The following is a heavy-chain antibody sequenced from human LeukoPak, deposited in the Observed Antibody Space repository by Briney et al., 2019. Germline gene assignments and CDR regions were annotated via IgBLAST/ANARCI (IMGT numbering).Heavy chain of an antibody. D-gene: IGHD5-24*01. Sequence: ASVKVSCKASGYTFTSYYIHWVRQAPGQGLEWMGIINPSAGNTNYAQNFQGRVTMTRDTSTSTVYMELSSLRSEDTAVYYCARVRDGYNDAYDIWGQGTMVTVPS. CDR2: INPSAGNT. V-gene: IGHV1-46*01. CDR1: GYTFTSYY. J-gene: IGHJ3*02. CDR3: ARVRDGYNDAYDI.